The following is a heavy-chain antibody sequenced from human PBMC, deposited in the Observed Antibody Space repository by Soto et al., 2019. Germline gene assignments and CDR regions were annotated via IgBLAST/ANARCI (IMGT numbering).Heavy chain of an antibody. J-gene: IGHJ6*02. CDR3: AREKTSYGMDV. CDR2: MDPNSGNT. CDR1: GYTFTSYD. V-gene: IGHV1-8*01. Sequence: QVQLVQSGAEVKKPGASVKVSCKASGYTFTSYDINWVRQATGQGLEWMGWMDPNSGNTGYAQKFQGRVTMTRNTSISTAYRELSSLRSEATAVYYCAREKTSYGMDVWGQGTTVNVSS.